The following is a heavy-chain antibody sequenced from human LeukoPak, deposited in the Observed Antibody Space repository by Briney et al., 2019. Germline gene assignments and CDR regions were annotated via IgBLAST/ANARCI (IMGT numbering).Heavy chain of an antibody. D-gene: IGHD3-22*01. CDR3: ARRTYYDSTGSDY. CDR2: IYPGDSDT. CDR1: GYIFTNYW. Sequence: GESLKISCKGSGYIFTNYWIGWVRQLPGKGLELVGIIYPGDSDTRYSPSLQGQVTISADKSISTAYLQWSSLKASDTAMYYCARRTYYDSTGSDYWGQGTLVTVSS. J-gene: IGHJ4*02. V-gene: IGHV5-51*01.